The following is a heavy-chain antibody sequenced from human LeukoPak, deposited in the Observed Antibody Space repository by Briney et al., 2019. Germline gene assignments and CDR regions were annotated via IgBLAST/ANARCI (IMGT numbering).Heavy chain of an antibody. CDR1: GFTFTSSA. V-gene: IGHV1-58*01. Sequence: SSVTVSCKASGFTFTSSAVQRVRQARGQRLEWIGWIVVGSGNTNYAQKFQERVTITRDMSTSTAYMELSSLRSEDTAVYYCAAFGSSGWWAFNYFDYWGQGTLVTVSS. CDR3: AAFGSSGWWAFNYFDY. CDR2: IVVGSGNT. J-gene: IGHJ4*02. D-gene: IGHD6-19*01.